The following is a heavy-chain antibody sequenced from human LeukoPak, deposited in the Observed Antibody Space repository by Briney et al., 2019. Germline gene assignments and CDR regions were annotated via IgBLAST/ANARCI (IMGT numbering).Heavy chain of an antibody. CDR3: ARRDDILTPFDY. Sequence: PSETLSLTCAVYGGSFSGYYWSWIRQPPGKGLEWIGEINHSGSTNYNPSLKSRVTISVDTSKNQFSLKLSSVTAADTAVYYCARRDDILTPFDYWGQGTLVTVSS. D-gene: IGHD3-9*01. V-gene: IGHV4-34*01. CDR1: GGSFSGYY. J-gene: IGHJ4*02. CDR2: INHSGST.